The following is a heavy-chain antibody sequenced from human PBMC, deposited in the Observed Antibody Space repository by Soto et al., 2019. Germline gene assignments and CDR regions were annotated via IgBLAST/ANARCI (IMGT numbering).Heavy chain of an antibody. Sequence: LRLSCAASGFTVSSNYMSWVRQAPGKGLEWVSVIYSGGSTYYADSVKGRFTISRDNAKNTLYLQMNSLRAEDTGVYYCAREAKAAAGPIAYYYYGMDVWGQGTTVTVSS. V-gene: IGHV3-53*01. CDR1: GFTVSSNY. CDR2: IYSGGST. D-gene: IGHD6-13*01. J-gene: IGHJ6*02. CDR3: AREAKAAAGPIAYYYYGMDV.